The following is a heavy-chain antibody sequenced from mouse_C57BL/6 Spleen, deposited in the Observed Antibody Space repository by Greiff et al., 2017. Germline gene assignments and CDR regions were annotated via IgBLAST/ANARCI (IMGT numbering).Heavy chain of an antibody. CDR3: TRSDSNYGYFDV. Sequence: QVQLQQSGAELARPGASVKLSCKASGYTFTSYGISWVKQRTGQGLEWIGEIYPRSGNTYYNEKFKGEATLTADKSSSTAYMELRRLTSEDSAVYFCTRSDSNYGYFDVWGTGTTVTVSS. V-gene: IGHV1-81*01. J-gene: IGHJ1*03. CDR2: IYPRSGNT. CDR1: GYTFTSYG. D-gene: IGHD2-5*01.